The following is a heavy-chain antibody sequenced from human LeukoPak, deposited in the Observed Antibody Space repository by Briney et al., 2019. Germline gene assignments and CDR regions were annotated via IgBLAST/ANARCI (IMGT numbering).Heavy chain of an antibody. Sequence: GASVKVSCKASGGTFSSYAISWVRQAPGQGLEWMGGITPIFGTANYAQKFQGRVTITTDESTSTAYMELSSLRSEDTAVYYCARVGVQAFWGPNRYWGQGTLVTVSS. J-gene: IGHJ4*02. CDR2: ITPIFGTA. CDR1: GGTFSSYA. D-gene: IGHD3-16*01. V-gene: IGHV1-69*05. CDR3: ARVGVQAFWGPNRY.